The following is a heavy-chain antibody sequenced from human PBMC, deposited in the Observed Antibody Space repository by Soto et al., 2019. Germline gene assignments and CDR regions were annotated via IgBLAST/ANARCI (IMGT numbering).Heavy chain of an antibody. D-gene: IGHD3-16*01. V-gene: IGHV4-38-2*01. CDR1: GYSISSGYY. Sequence: PSETLSLTCAVSGYSISSGYYWGWIRQPPGKGLEWIGSIYHSGSTYYNPSLKSRVTISVDTSKNQFSLKLSSVTAADTAVYYCASTVTDGMGDYYYGMDVWGQGTTVTVSS. CDR3: ASTVTDGMGDYYYGMDV. CDR2: IYHSGST. J-gene: IGHJ6*02.